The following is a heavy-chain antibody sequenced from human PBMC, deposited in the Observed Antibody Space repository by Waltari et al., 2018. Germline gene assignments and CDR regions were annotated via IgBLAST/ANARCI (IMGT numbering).Heavy chain of an antibody. CDR3: ARKPGEGLDV. CDR1: GYDFTLYS. Sequence: QVQLVQSASEFGTPGASVKISCEASGYDFTLYSINWVRQAPGQGLDWLGWINTKTGNPTYAQGLTGRFVFSLDTSVKNAFLHLSGLQRDDSAGDFCARKPGEGLDVWGQGTAVTV. CDR2: INTKTGNP. V-gene: IGHV7-4-1*02. J-gene: IGHJ6*02. D-gene: IGHD3-16*01.